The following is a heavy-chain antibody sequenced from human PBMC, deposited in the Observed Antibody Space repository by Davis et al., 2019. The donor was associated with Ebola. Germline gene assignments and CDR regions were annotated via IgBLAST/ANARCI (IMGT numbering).Heavy chain of an antibody. D-gene: IGHD1-26*01. CDR3: ARVGVGAKIDY. J-gene: IGHJ4*02. CDR1: GFTFSDYY. CDR2: IWYDGSNK. V-gene: IGHV3-33*08. Sequence: GESLKISCAASGFTFSDYYMSWIRQAPGKGLEWVAVIWYDGSNKYYADSVKGRFTISRDNSKNTLYLQMNSLRAEDTAVYYCARVGVGAKIDYWGQGTLVTVSS.